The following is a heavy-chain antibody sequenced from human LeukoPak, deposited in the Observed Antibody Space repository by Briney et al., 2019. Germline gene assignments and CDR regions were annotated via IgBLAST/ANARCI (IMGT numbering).Heavy chain of an antibody. CDR3: ARPRSDWGAFDI. J-gene: IGHJ3*02. CDR2: ISSSGSTI. Sequence: PGGSLRLSCAASGFTFSSYEMNWVRQAPGKGLEWVSYISSSGSTIYYADSVKGRFTISRDNAKNSLYLQMNSLRAEDTAVYYCARPRSDWGAFDIWGQGTMVTVSS. CDR1: GFTFSSYE. D-gene: IGHD7-27*01. V-gene: IGHV3-48*03.